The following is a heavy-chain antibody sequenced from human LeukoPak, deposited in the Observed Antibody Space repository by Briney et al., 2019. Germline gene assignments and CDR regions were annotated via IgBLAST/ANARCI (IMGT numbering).Heavy chain of an antibody. V-gene: IGHV3-23*01. D-gene: IGHD3-9*01. J-gene: IGHJ4*02. Sequence: PGGPLRLSCAASGFTFSSYAMSWVRQAPGKGLEWVSAISGSGGSTYYADSVKGRFTISRDNSKNTLYLQMNSLRAEDTAVYYCAKSPSVLRYFDWLLAYFDYWGQGTLVTVSS. CDR3: AKSPSVLRYFDWLLAYFDY. CDR2: ISGSGGST. CDR1: GFTFSSYA.